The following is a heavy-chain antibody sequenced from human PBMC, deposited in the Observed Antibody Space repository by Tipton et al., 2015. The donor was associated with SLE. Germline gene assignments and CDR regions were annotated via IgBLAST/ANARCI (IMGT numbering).Heavy chain of an antibody. CDR1: GFTFRSYD. V-gene: IGHV3-13*01. J-gene: IGHJ5*01. CDR3: ARARETGWLDS. D-gene: IGHD5-24*01. Sequence: SLRLSCVASGFTFRSYDMHWVRSTGKGLEWVAAIGTGGDTYSSDSLTGRFTVSRENANNSLFLQMNSLRVGDTGVYFCARARETGWLDSWGQGTRVTVSS. CDR2: IGTGGDT.